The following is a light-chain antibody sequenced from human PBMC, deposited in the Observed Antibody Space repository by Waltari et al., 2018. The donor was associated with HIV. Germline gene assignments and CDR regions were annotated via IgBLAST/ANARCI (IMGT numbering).Light chain of an antibody. CDR3: ASWDDRLSGQGV. CDR1: ISNIGKNT. Sequence: QPMLTPPPSASGIPGHRVHIPCSGTISNIGKNTVNWYQQFPGTAPKLLIYNNNQRPSGVPDRFSGSKSGSSASLAIRGLQSEDEADYYCASWDDRLSGQGVFGGGTRLTVL. V-gene: IGLV1-44*01. CDR2: NNN. J-gene: IGLJ3*02.